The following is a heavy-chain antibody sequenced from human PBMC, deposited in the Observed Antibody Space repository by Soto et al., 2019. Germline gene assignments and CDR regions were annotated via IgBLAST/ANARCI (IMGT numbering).Heavy chain of an antibody. Sequence: ASVKVSCKASGYTFTSYAMHWVRQAPGQRLEWMGWINAGNGNTKYSQKFQGRVTITRDTSASTAYMELSSLRSEDTAVYYCARDPGITGSAEYFQHWGQGTLVIVSS. CDR3: ARDPGITGSAEYFQH. J-gene: IGHJ1*01. CDR2: INAGNGNT. CDR1: GYTFTSYA. V-gene: IGHV1-3*01. D-gene: IGHD1-20*01.